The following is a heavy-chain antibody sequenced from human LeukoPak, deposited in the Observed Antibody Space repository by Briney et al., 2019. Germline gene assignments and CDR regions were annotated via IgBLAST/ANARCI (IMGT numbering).Heavy chain of an antibody. V-gene: IGHV3-21*01. J-gene: IGHJ4*02. CDR2: ISSSSSYI. CDR1: GFTFSSHS. CDR3: AREVRAYGGYSQSDY. D-gene: IGHD5-12*01. Sequence: PGGSLRLSCAASGFTFSSHSMNWVRQAPGKGLEWVSSISSSSSYIYYADSVKGRFTISRHNAKNSLYLQMNTLRAEDTAVYYCAREVRAYGGYSQSDYWGQGTLVTVSS.